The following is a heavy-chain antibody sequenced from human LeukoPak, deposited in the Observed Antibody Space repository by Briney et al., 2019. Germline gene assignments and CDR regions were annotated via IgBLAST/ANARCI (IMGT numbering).Heavy chain of an antibody. V-gene: IGHV3-7*04. D-gene: IGHD6-6*01. CDR3: ARDVRPDY. Sequence: GGSLRLSCAASGFTFSSYWTSWVRQAPGEGLEWVANIKQDGTEKYYMDSVKGRFSISRDNAKNSLYLQMNALRAEDTAVYYCARDVRPDYWGQGTLVTVST. J-gene: IGHJ4*02. CDR1: GFTFSSYW. CDR2: IKQDGTEK.